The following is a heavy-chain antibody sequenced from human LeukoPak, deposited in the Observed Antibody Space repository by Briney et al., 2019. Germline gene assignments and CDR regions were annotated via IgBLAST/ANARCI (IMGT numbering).Heavy chain of an antibody. V-gene: IGHV1-18*01. CDR1: GYTFTSYG. Sequence: ASVKVSCKASGYTFTSYGISWVRQAPGRGLEWMGWISAYNGNTNYAQKLQGRVTMTTDTSTSTAYMELRSLRSEDTAVYYCARGALRGNWFDPWGQGTLVTVSS. CDR2: ISAYNGNT. CDR3: ARGALRGNWFDP. J-gene: IGHJ5*02. D-gene: IGHD3-16*01.